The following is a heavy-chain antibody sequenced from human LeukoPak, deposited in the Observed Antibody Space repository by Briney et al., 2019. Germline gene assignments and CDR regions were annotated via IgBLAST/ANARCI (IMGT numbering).Heavy chain of an antibody. J-gene: IGHJ1*01. CDR1: GFTFSTYW. V-gene: IGHV3-74*01. Sequence: GGSLRLSCAASGFTFSTYWMHWVRQAPGKGLVWVSRIKSDGSTNYADSVKGRFTISRDNAKNTLSLQMNSLRPEDTGVYYCAIAQSDSGGNYPEYFRHWGQGTLVTVSS. CDR2: IKSDGST. D-gene: IGHD3-22*01. CDR3: AIAQSDSGGNYPEYFRH.